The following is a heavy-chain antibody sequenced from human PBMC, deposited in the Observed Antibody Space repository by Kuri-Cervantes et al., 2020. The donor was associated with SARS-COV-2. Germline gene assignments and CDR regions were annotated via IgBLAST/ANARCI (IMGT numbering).Heavy chain of an antibody. J-gene: IGHJ4*02. V-gene: IGHV4-39*07. D-gene: IGHD3-3*01. CDR3: ARGSIFWSGYHSNTGFDY. Sequence: SETLSLTCTVSGGSISSSSYYWGWIRQPPGKGLEWIGSIYYSGSTNYNPSLKSRVTISVDTSKNQFSLKLSSVTAADTAVYYCARGSIFWSGYHSNTGFDYWGQGTLVTVSS. CDR2: IYYSGST. CDR1: GGSISSSSYY.